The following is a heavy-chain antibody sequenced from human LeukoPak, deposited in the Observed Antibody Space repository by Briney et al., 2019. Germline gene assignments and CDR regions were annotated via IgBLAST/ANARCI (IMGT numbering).Heavy chain of an antibody. V-gene: IGHV4-38-2*02. CDR2: MYYSGST. J-gene: IGHJ4*02. Sequence: PSETLSLTCSVSGYSLNSGYYWGWVRQPPGRGLEWLGSMYYSGSTLSNPSLKSRVTISVDTSKNQFSLKLSSVTAADTAVYYCATLGYSYGTDYWGQGTLVTVSS. D-gene: IGHD5-18*01. CDR3: ATLGYSYGTDY. CDR1: GYSLNSGYY.